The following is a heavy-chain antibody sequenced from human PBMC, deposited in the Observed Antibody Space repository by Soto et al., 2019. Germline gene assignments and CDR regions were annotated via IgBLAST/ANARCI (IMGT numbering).Heavy chain of an antibody. Sequence: SETLSLTCTVSGGSISSSSYYWGWIRQPPGKGLEWIGSIYYSGSTYYNPSLKSRVTISVDTSKNQFSLKLSSVTATDTAVYYCARLKGMTTDFNYYYGMDVWGQGTTVTVSS. V-gene: IGHV4-39*01. CDR2: IYYSGST. CDR1: GGSISSSSYY. J-gene: IGHJ6*02. CDR3: ARLKGMTTDFNYYYGMDV. D-gene: IGHD4-4*01.